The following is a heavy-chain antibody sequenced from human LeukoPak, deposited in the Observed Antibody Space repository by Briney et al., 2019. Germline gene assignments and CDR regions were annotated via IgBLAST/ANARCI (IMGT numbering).Heavy chain of an antibody. V-gene: IGHV3-23*01. CDR1: GFTFRSYT. D-gene: IGHD2-21*01. Sequence: QPGGSLRLSCAASGFTFRSYTMSWVRQAPGKGLEWVSVISASGGSTYYADSVKGRFTIYRDNSRNMFYLQMNSLRAADTAVYYCAKDTIRDAAPGILSVGYWGQGTLVTVSS. CDR2: ISASGGST. CDR3: AKDTIRDAAPGILSVGY. J-gene: IGHJ4*02.